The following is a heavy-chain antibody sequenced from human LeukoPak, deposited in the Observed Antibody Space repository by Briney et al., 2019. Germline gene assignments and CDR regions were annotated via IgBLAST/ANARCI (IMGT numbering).Heavy chain of an antibody. J-gene: IGHJ6*04. V-gene: IGHV3-11*06. CDR3: ARDLRVGELYLGYYYGMDV. Sequence: GSLRLSCAASGFTFSDYYMSWIRQAPGKGLEWVSYISSSSSYTNYADSVKGRLTISRDNAKNSLYLQMNSLRAEDTAVYYCARDLRVGELYLGYYYGMDVWGKGTTVTVSS. CDR1: GFTFSDYY. CDR2: ISSSSSYT. D-gene: IGHD3-10*01.